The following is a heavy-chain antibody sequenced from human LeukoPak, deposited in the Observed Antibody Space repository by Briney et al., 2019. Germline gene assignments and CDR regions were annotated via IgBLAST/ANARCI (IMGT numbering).Heavy chain of an antibody. V-gene: IGHV4-38-2*01. CDR1: GFSISSGYF. D-gene: IGHD2-2*01. CDR2: IFHSGIT. J-gene: IGHJ4*02. CDR3: ARRISTRRGETCSSTSCYFDY. Sequence: SETLSFTCAGSGFSISSGYFLAWIRQSPGKGLEWIGSIFHSGITYYNPSLTSRITISVDTSKNQFSLRLSSVTAADTAVYYCARRISTRRGETCSSTSCYFDYWGQGTLVTVSS.